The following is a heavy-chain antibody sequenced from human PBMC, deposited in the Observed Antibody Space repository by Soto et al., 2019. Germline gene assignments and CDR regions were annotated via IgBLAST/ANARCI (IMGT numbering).Heavy chain of an antibody. V-gene: IGHV3-53*01. D-gene: IGHD2-2*01. CDR3: VRTSSY. J-gene: IGHJ4*02. Sequence: EVQLVASGGGLIQPGGSLRLSCAASGFAVNSDYMSWVRQAPGKELEWVSVIFGGGSTHYSDSVKGRFTISRDNSKNTVFLQMNSLRAEDTAVYYCVRTSSYWGQGTRVIVSS. CDR1: GFAVNSDY. CDR2: IFGGGST.